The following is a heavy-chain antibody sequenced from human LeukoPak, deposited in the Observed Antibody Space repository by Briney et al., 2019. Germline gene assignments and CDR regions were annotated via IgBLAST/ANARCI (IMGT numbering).Heavy chain of an antibody. CDR3: ARRRITMVRGVNPNYYYYMDV. Sequence: SETLSLTCTVSGGSISSSSYYWGWIRQPPGKGLEGIGSIYYSGSTYYNPSLKSRVTISGDTSKNQFSLKLSSVTAADTAVYYCARRRITMVRGVNPNYYYYMDVWGKGTTVTVSS. CDR1: GGSISSSSYY. CDR2: IYYSGST. D-gene: IGHD3-10*01. J-gene: IGHJ6*03. V-gene: IGHV4-39*07.